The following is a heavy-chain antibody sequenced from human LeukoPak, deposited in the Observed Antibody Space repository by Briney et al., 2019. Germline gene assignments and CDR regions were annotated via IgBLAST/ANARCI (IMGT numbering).Heavy chain of an antibody. V-gene: IGHV3-23*01. CDR1: GLIFSSYS. D-gene: IGHD1-26*01. CDR2: IGGSGVNT. J-gene: IGHJ3*02. CDR3: AKDLYRIVGVTRDTIDS. Sequence: GGSLRHSCAASGLIFSSYSMSWVRQAPGKGLEWVSAIGGSGVNTYYADSVKGRITISRDNYKNTLYLQKNSLRAEDTAVYYCAKDLYRIVGVTRDTIDSWGQGTMVTVSS.